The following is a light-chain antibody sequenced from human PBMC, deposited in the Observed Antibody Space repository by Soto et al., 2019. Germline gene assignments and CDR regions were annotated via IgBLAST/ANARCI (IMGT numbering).Light chain of an antibody. J-gene: IGKJ4*01. CDR2: GAS. CDR3: QQYNKWPPVT. CDR1: QSVSSN. V-gene: IGKV3-15*01. Sequence: EIVMTQSPATLSVSPGERSTLSCRASQSVSSNLAWYQQKHGQAPRLLIYGASTRATGIPARFSGSGSGTEFTLTISSLQSEDFAVYYCQQYNKWPPVTVGGGTKVDIK.